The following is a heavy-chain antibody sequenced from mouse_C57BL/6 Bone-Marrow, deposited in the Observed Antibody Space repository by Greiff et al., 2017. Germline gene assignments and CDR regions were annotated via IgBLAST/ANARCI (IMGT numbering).Heavy chain of an antibody. J-gene: IGHJ4*01. V-gene: IGHV1-19*01. D-gene: IGHD4-1*01. CDR1: GYTFTDYY. Sequence: VQLKQSGPVLVKPGASVKMSCKASGYTFTDYYMNWVKQSHGKSLEWIGVINPYNGGTSYNQKFKGKATLTVDKSSSTAYMELNSLTSEDSAVYYCARGSLGLYYAMDYWGQGTSVTVSS. CDR3: ARGSLGLYYAMDY. CDR2: INPYNGGT.